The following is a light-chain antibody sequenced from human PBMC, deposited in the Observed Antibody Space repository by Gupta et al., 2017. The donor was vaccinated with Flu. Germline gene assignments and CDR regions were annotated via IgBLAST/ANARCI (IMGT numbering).Light chain of an antibody. V-gene: IGLV3-21*02. Sequence: SVLTRPPSVSAAPGQTAILICGGTSIGSKSVHWYQQKPGQAPVLIVYDDSDRPSGIPERFSGSNSGDTATLTISRVEAGDEADYYCQVCDSGSDQWVFGGGTKLIVL. CDR2: DDS. J-gene: IGLJ3*02. CDR3: QVCDSGSDQWV. CDR1: SIGSKS.